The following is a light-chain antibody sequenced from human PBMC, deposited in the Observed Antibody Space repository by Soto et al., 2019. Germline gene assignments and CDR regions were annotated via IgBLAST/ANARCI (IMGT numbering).Light chain of an antibody. CDR2: AAS. CDR3: QKYESDPFT. V-gene: IGKV1-27*01. J-gene: IGKJ3*01. CDR1: QGISNY. Sequence: DIQMTQSPSSLSASVGDRVTITCRASQGISNYLAWYQQKPGKVPTLLIYAASTLHSGVPSRFSGSGSGTDFTLSISSLQPVDVANYYCQKYESDPFTFGPGTKVEI.